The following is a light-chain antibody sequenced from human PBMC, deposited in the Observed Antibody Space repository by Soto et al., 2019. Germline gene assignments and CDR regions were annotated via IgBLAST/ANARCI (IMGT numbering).Light chain of an antibody. Sequence: SYELTQPPSVSVAPGKTARITCGGNNMGRKSLHWYQQKPGQAPVLVIYYDSDRPSGIPERFSGSNSGNTATLTISRVEAGDEADYYCQVWDSSSDHYVFGTGTKLTVL. V-gene: IGLV3-21*04. CDR1: NMGRKS. CDR3: QVWDSSSDHYV. J-gene: IGLJ1*01. CDR2: YDS.